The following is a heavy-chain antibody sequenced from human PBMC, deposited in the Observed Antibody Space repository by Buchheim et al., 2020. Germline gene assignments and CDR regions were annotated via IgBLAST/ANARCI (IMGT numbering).Heavy chain of an antibody. J-gene: IGHJ6*02. Sequence: QVQLVESGGGVVQPGRSLRLSCAASGFTFSSYGMHWVRQAPGKGLEWVAVISYDGSNKYYADSVKGRFTISRDNSKNTLYLQMNSLRAEDTAGYYCAKDLTYYDFWSGYTETYYYYGMDVWGQGTT. CDR2: ISYDGSNK. D-gene: IGHD3-3*01. CDR3: AKDLTYYDFWSGYTETYYYYGMDV. V-gene: IGHV3-30*18. CDR1: GFTFSSYG.